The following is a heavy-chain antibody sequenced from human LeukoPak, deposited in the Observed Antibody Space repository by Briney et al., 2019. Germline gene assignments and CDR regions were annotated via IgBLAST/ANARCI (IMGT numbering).Heavy chain of an antibody. CDR1: GGSISSSNW. V-gene: IGHV4-4*02. J-gene: IGHJ4*02. Sequence: SGTLSLTCAVSGGSISSSNWWSWVRQPPGKGLEWLGEIYHSGSTNYNPSLKSRVTISVDKSKNQFSLNLSSVTAADTAVYYCARDQVECTGGTCQSRVGFDFWGQGTLVTVSS. D-gene: IGHD2-8*02. CDR2: IYHSGST. CDR3: ARDQVECTGGTCQSRVGFDF.